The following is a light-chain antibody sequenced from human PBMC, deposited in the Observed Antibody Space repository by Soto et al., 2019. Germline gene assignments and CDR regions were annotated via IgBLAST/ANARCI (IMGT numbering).Light chain of an antibody. CDR2: EVN. V-gene: IGLV2-14*01. CDR3: SSFTSTSTYV. CDR1: SSDVGGCNC. J-gene: IGLJ1*01. Sequence: QSALTQPASVSGSPGQSITISCTGTSSDVGGCNCVSWYQQHPGKGPKLMIYEVNNRPSGVSNRFSGSKSGNTASLTISGLQAEDEADYYCSSFTSTSTYVFGTGTKLTVL.